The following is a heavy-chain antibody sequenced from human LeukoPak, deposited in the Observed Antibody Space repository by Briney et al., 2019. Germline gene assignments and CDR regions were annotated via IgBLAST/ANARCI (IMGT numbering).Heavy chain of an antibody. CDR2: ISAYNGNT. CDR3: ARDREYRNWFDP. D-gene: IGHD2/OR15-2a*01. CDR1: GYTFTSYG. J-gene: IGHJ5*02. V-gene: IGHV1-18*01. Sequence: GASVKVSCKASGYTFTSYGISWVRQAPGQGLEWMGWISAYNGNTNYAQKLQGRVTMTTDTSTSTACMELRSLRSDDTAVYYCARDREYRNWFDPWGQGTLVTVSS.